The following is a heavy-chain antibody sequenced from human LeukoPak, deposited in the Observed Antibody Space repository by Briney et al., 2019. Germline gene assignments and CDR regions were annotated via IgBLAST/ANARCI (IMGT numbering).Heavy chain of an antibody. CDR3: ARLVVVVAATRNTSYYYYYGMDV. CDR1: GGSISSGSYY. CDR2: IYTSGST. V-gene: IGHV4-61*02. J-gene: IGHJ6*02. D-gene: IGHD2-15*01. Sequence: SETLSLTCTVSGGSISSGSYYWSWIRQPAGTGLEWIGRIYTSGSTNYNPSLKSRVTISVDTSKNQFSLKLSSVTAADTAVYYCARLVVVVAATRNTSYYYYYGMDVWGQGTTVTVSS.